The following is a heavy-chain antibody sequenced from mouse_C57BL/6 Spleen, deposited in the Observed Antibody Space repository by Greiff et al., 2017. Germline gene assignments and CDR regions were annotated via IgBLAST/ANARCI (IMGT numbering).Heavy chain of an antibody. CDR1: GFTFSDYG. Sequence: EVHLVESGGGLVKPGGSLKLSCEASGFTFSDYGMHWVRQAPEKGLEWVAYISSGSSTNYYADTVKGRFTISRDNTKNTLFLQMTSLRSEDTAMYYCESGSYDGYLDYWGQGTTLTVSS. D-gene: IGHD2-3*01. CDR3: ESGSYDGYLDY. CDR2: ISSGSSTN. J-gene: IGHJ2*01. V-gene: IGHV5-17*01.